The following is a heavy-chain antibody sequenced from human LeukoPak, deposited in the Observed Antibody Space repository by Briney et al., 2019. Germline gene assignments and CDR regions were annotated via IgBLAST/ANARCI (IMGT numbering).Heavy chain of an antibody. CDR2: IYRTGTT. D-gene: IGHD1-26*01. Sequence: SETLSLTCTVSGYSISSGYYGGGSRPPPGKGQEGIGTIYRTGTTSSHPSLCGRVTISVDSSQTHFSLTLSSVTAADTAVYYCARTGAGYYYYYLDVWGKGTTVTVSS. CDR1: GYSISSGYY. V-gene: IGHV4-38-2*02. J-gene: IGHJ6*03. CDR3: ARTGAGYYYYYLDV.